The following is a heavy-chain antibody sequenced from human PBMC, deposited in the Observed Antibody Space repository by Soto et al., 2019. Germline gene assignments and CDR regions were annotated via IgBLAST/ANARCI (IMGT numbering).Heavy chain of an antibody. Sequence: QVQLQESGPGLVKPSETLSLTCTVSGGSISSYYWSWIRQPPGKGLEWIGYSYYSGSTNYNPSLKSRATISVDTSKNQFSLKLSSVTAADTAVYYCARLFGVVPPFADVWGKGTTVTVSS. CDR3: ARLFGVVPPFADV. V-gene: IGHV4-59*01. CDR1: GGSISSYY. J-gene: IGHJ6*04. CDR2: SYYSGST. D-gene: IGHD3-3*01.